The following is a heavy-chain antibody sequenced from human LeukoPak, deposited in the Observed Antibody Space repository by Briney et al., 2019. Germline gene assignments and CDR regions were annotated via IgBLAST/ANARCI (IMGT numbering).Heavy chain of an antibody. CDR2: IKHDGSDK. D-gene: IGHD3-10*01. V-gene: IGHV3-7*01. CDR1: GFTFSNYW. CDR3: ARGGHRQKEF. J-gene: IGHJ4*02. Sequence: PGGSLRLSCSASGFTFSNYWMTWVRQSPGKGLEWVAIIKHDGSDKYCVDSVKGRFTISRDNAKNSLYLQMGSLRAEDTAVYYCARGGHRQKEFWGQGTLVTVSS.